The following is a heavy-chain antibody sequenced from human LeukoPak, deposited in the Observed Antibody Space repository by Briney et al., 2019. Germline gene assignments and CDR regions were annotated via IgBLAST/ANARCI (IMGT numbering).Heavy chain of an antibody. CDR1: GFTFSNYW. CDR3: ARSSPVTGSNFDY. J-gene: IGHJ4*02. D-gene: IGHD6-19*01. V-gene: IGHV3-7*02. CDR2: IKQDGSEK. Sequence: PGGSLRLSCAASGFTFSNYWMIWVRQAPGKGLEGVGNIKQDGSEKRYADSVRGRFSISRDNAQTSLYLQMNSLRAEDTAVYYCARSSPVTGSNFDYWGQGTLVTVSS.